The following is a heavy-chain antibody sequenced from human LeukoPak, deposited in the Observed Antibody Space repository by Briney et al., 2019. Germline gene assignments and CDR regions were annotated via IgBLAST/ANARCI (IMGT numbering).Heavy chain of an antibody. V-gene: IGHV4-39*07. J-gene: IGHJ3*02. CDR2: IYYSGST. CDR3: ARAGNDYGDYAVAFDI. D-gene: IGHD4-17*01. CDR1: GGSISSSSYY. Sequence: PSETLSLTCTVSGGSISSSSYYWGWIRQPPGKGLEWIGSIYYSGSTYYNPSLKSRVTISVDTSKNQFSLKLSSVTAADTAVYYCARAGNDYGDYAVAFDIWGQGTMVTVSS.